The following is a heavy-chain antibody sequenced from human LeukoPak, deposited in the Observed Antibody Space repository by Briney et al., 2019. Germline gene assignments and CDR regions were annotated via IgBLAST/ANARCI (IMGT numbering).Heavy chain of an antibody. CDR3: ARDILTGYYNDFDY. CDR2: INPNSGGT. V-gene: IGHV1-2*02. D-gene: IGHD3-9*01. CDR1: GYTFTGYY. J-gene: IGHJ4*02. Sequence: GASVKVSCKASGYTFTGYYMHWVRQAPGQVLEWMGWINPNSGGTNYAQKFQGRVTMTRDTSISTAYMELSRLRSDDTAVYYCARDILTGYYNDFDYWGRGTLVTVSS.